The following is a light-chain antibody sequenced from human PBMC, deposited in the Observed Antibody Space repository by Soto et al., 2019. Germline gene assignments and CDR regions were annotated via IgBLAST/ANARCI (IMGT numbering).Light chain of an antibody. J-gene: IGKJ3*01. CDR1: QSVRSNY. Sequence: EIVLTQSPGTLSLSPGERATLSCRASQSVRSNYLAWYQHKPGQAPRLLIYGASNRATGIPDRFSGSGSGTDFTLTISRLEPEDFVVYFCKQYDTSPGTFGPGTKVDTK. V-gene: IGKV3-20*01. CDR3: KQYDTSPGT. CDR2: GAS.